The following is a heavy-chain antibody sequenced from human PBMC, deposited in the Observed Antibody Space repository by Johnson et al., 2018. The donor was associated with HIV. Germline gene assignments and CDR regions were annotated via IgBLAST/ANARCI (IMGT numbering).Heavy chain of an antibody. V-gene: IGHV3-30*02. D-gene: IGHD2-2*01. Sequence: QVQLVESGGGVVQPGRSLRLSCAASGFTFSSYGMHWVRQAPGKGLEWVAFIRYDGSNKYYADSVKGRFTISRDNSKNTLYLQMNSLRAEDTAVYYCARDRCSSTSCIDAFDIWGQGTMVTVSS. CDR3: ARDRCSSTSCIDAFDI. CDR2: IRYDGSNK. J-gene: IGHJ3*02. CDR1: GFTFSSYG.